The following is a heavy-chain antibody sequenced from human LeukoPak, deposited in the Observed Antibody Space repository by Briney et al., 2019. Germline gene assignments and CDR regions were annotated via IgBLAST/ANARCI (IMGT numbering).Heavy chain of an antibody. Sequence: GRSLRLSCAASGFTFSSYGMHWVRQAPGKGLEWVAVIWYDGSNKYYADSVKGRFTISRDNSKNTLYLQMNSLRAEDTAVYYCARDAVAVSSGYFDYWGQGILVTVSS. CDR1: GFTFSSYG. CDR3: ARDAVAVSSGYFDY. J-gene: IGHJ4*02. V-gene: IGHV3-33*01. D-gene: IGHD3-22*01. CDR2: IWYDGSNK.